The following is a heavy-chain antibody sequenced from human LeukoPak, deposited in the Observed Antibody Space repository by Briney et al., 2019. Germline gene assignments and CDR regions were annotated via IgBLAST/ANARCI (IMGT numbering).Heavy chain of an antibody. CDR3: ARHIVGEQNFDY. J-gene: IGHJ4*02. CDR2: IKDDGSAQ. CDR1: GFTFGAYW. D-gene: IGHD3-16*02. Sequence: GGSLGLSCAASGFTFGAYWMSWFRQAPGKGPEWVASIKDDGSAQFYVDSLEGRFTISRDNAKNTLYLQMDTMRVEDTAVYYCARHIVGEQNFDYWSQGTLVTVSS. V-gene: IGHV3-7*01.